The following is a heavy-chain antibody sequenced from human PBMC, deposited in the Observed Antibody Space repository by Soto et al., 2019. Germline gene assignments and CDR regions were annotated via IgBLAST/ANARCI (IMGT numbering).Heavy chain of an antibody. J-gene: IGHJ5*02. V-gene: IGHV4-31*03. CDR2: IYYSGST. Sequence: SETLSLTCTVSGGSISSGGYYWSWIRQHPGKGLEWIGYIYYSGSTYYNPSLKSRVTISVDTSKNQFSLKLSSVTAADTAVYYCASSGPDYIWGSYRSNWFDPWGQGTLVTVSS. CDR3: ASSGPDYIWGSYRSNWFDP. CDR1: GGSISSGGYY. D-gene: IGHD3-16*02.